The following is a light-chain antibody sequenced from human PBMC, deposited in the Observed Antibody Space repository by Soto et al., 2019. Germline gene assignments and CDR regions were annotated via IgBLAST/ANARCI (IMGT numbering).Light chain of an antibody. J-gene: IGKJ1*01. Sequence: DIQMTQSPSTLSASVGGRVTITCRASQSISSWLAWYQQKPGKAPKLLIYKASSLESGVPSRFSGSGSGTEFILTISSLQPDDFATYYCQQYDSYSWTFGQGTKVDIK. CDR1: QSISSW. CDR2: KAS. V-gene: IGKV1-5*03. CDR3: QQYDSYSWT.